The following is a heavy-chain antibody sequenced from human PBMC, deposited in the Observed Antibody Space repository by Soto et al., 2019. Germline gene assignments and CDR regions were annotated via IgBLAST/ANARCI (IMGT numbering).Heavy chain of an antibody. D-gene: IGHD3-22*01. V-gene: IGHV3-23*01. CDR1: GFTFNSYA. J-gene: IGHJ4*02. CDR2: SIGSGGST. Sequence: GGSLRLSCAASGFTFNSYAMSWVRQAPGKGLEWVSTSIGSGGSTYYADSVKGRFSVSRDNSKHTLYLQMNSLRAEDTAVYYCAKDRNYYDSSGYDYWGQGTLVTVSS. CDR3: AKDRNYYDSSGYDY.